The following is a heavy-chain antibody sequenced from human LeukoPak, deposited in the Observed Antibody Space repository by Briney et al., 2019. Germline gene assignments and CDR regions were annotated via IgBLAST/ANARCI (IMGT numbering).Heavy chain of an antibody. D-gene: IGHD6-13*01. V-gene: IGHV1-8*01. CDR3: AREIAAAGTRDYYYYYGMDV. J-gene: IGHJ6*02. CDR2: MNPNSGNT. CDR1: GYTFTSYD. Sequence: ASVKVSCKASGYTFTSYDINWVRQATGQGLEWMGWMNPNSGNTGYAQKSQGRVTMTRNTSISTAYMELSSLRSEDTAVYYCAREIAAAGTRDYYYYYGMDVWGQGTTVTVSS.